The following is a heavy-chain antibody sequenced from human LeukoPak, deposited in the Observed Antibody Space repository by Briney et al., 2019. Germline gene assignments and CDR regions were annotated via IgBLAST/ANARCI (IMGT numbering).Heavy chain of an antibody. CDR2: IYYSGSI. J-gene: IGHJ4*02. V-gene: IGHV4-59*08. Sequence: SETLSLTCTVSGGSISNYYWSWIRQPPGKGLKWFGYIYYSGSINYNPSLKSRVTISVDTSKNQFSLKLSSVTAADTAVYYCARHGSGSYLPFWGQGTLVTVSS. CDR3: ARHGSGSYLPF. D-gene: IGHD3-10*01. CDR1: GGSISNYY.